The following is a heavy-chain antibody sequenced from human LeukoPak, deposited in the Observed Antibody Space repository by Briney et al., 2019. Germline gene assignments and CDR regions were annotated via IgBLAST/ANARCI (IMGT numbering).Heavy chain of an antibody. J-gene: IGHJ6*03. CDR2: MNPNSGNT. CDR1: GYTFTSYD. D-gene: IGHD3-22*01. V-gene: IGHV1-8*03. Sequence: ASVKVSCKASGYTFTSYDINWVRQATGQGLEWMGWMNPNSGNTGYAQKFQGRVTITRNTSISTAYMELSSLRSEDTAVYYCPRGSVWLVYYYYMDVWGKGTTVTVSS. CDR3: PRGSVWLVYYYYMDV.